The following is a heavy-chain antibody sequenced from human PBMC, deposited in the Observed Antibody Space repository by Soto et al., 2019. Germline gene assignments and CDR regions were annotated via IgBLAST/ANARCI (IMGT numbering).Heavy chain of an antibody. CDR3: AIRHMLRIFDC. V-gene: IGHV4-39*01. D-gene: IGHD2-8*01. CDR1: GGSISASSYY. J-gene: IGHJ4*02. CDR2: MDYSGST. Sequence: LSLTCTVSGGSISASSYYWGWIRQPPGKGLEWIGSMDYSGSTYYNPSLKSRVTISVDTSKNQFSLNLSSLTAADTAVYYCAIRHMLRIFDCWGQGTLVTV.